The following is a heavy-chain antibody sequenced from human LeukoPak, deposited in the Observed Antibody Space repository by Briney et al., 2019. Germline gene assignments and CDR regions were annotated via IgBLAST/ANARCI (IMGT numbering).Heavy chain of an antibody. CDR2: INAGNGNT. CDR3: ARASIVVVTATYGMDV. D-gene: IGHD2-21*02. J-gene: IGHJ6*02. CDR1: GYTFTSYG. V-gene: IGHV1-18*01. Sequence: ASVKVSCKASGYTFTSYGISWVRQAPGQGLEWMGWINAGNGNTKYSQEFQGRVTITRDTSASTAYMELSSLRSEDTAVYYCARASIVVVTATYGMDVWGQGTTVTVSS.